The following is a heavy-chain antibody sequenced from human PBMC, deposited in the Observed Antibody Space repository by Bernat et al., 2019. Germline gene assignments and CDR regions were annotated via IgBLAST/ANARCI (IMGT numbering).Heavy chain of an antibody. J-gene: IGHJ4*02. CDR3: ARHRLLWFRELTTFDY. CDR2: IYYSGST. CDR1: GGSISSSSYY. D-gene: IGHD3-10*01. Sequence: QLQLQESGPGLVKPSETLSLTCTVSGGSISSSSYYWGWIRQPPGKWLEWIGSIYYSGSTYYNPSLKSRVTISVDTSKNQFSLKLSSVTAADTAVYYCARHRLLWFRELTTFDYWGQGTLVTVSS. V-gene: IGHV4-39*01.